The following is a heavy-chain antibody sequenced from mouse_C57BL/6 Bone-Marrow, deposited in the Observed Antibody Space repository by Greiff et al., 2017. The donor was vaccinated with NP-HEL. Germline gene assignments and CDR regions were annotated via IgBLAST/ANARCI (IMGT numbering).Heavy chain of an antibody. CDR3: ARSGYGYPYY. CDR1: GYTFTSYT. CDR2: INPSSGYT. J-gene: IGHJ2*01. Sequence: LQESGAELARPGASVKMSCKASGYTFTSYTMHWVKQRPGQGLEWIGYINPSSGYTKYNQKFKDKATLTADKSSSTAYMQLRSLTSEDSAVYYCARSGYGYPYYWGQGTTLTVSS. D-gene: IGHD2-2*01. V-gene: IGHV1-4*01.